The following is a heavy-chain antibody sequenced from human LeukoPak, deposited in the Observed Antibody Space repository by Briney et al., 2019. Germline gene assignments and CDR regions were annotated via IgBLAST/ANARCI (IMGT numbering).Heavy chain of an antibody. D-gene: IGHD4-17*01. J-gene: IGHJ5*02. CDR2: ISGSGGST. Sequence: GGSLRLSCAASGFTFSSYAMGWVRQAPGKGLEWVSAISGSGGSTYYADSVKGRFTISRDNSKNTLYLQVNSLRAEDTAVYYCARTETAYGRFDPWGQGTLVTVSS. CDR1: GFTFSSYA. CDR3: ARTETAYGRFDP. V-gene: IGHV3-23*01.